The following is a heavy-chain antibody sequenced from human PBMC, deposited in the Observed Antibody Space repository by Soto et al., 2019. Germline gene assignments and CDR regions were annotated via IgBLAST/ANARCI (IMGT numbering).Heavy chain of an antibody. D-gene: IGHD6-13*01. CDR1: GSTFSSYV. Sequence: GGSLRLSCVAAGSTFSSYVMSWVRQAPGKGLEWVSLISSSGSNTYYTDALRGRFTISRDNAKNSLHLQMNSLRAEDTAVYYCTRDASRDSSARGWFDPWGPGTLVTVSS. J-gene: IGHJ5*02. CDR2: ISSSGSNT. CDR3: TRDASRDSSARGWFDP. V-gene: IGHV3-21*01.